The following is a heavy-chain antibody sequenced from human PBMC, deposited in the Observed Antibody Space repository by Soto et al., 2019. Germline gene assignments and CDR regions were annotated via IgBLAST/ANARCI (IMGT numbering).Heavy chain of an antibody. D-gene: IGHD3-3*01. Sequence: SETLSLTCSVSACSISSSSHYWGWIRQPPGKGLEWIGSIYYSGSTYYNPSLKSRVTMSVDTAKNQFSLKLSSVTAADTAVYYCARQGPSAPRGFLDTWGQGTLVTVSS. CDR1: ACSISSSSHY. J-gene: IGHJ5*02. CDR2: IYYSGST. CDR3: ARQGPSAPRGFLDT. V-gene: IGHV4-39*01.